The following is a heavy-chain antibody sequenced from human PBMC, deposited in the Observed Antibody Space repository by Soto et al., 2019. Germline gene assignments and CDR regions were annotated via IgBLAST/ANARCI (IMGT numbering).Heavy chain of an antibody. D-gene: IGHD1-26*01. CDR3: AREGGIVGATAADY. CDR1: GGSISSGGYY. CDR2: IYYSGST. Sequence: QVQLQESGPGLVKPSQTLSLTCTVSGGSISSGGYYWSWIRQHPGKGLEWIGYIYYSGSTYYNPSLTSRVTISVDTSKNLISLQLSSVTAADTGVYYCAREGGIVGATAADYWGQGPLVTVSS. V-gene: IGHV4-31*03. J-gene: IGHJ4*02.